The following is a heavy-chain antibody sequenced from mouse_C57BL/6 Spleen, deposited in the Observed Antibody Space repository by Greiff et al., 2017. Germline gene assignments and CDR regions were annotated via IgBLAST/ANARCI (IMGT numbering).Heavy chain of an antibody. CDR2: INPNNGGT. CDR3: ARHYYGSSYDYWYFDV. J-gene: IGHJ1*03. CDR1: GYTFTDYY. D-gene: IGHD1-1*01. V-gene: IGHV1-26*01. Sequence: EVQLQQSGPELVKPGASVKISCKASGYTFTDYYMNWVKQSHGKSLEWIGDINPNNGGTSYNQKFKGKATLTVDKSSSTAYMELRSLTSEDSAVYYCARHYYGSSYDYWYFDVWGTGTTVTVSS.